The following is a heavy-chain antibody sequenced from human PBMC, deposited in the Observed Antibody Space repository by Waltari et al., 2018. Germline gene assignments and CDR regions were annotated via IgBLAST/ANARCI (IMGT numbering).Heavy chain of an antibody. CDR1: GFTFSSYE. J-gene: IGHJ4*02. D-gene: IGHD2-15*01. CDR2: ISSSGSTI. CDR3: ARVGYCSGGSCYSLGTQYYFDY. Sequence: EVQLVESGGGLVQPGGSLRLSCAGSGFTFSSYEMNWVGRAAGKGLEWVSYISSSGSTIYYADSVKGRFTISRDNANNSLYLQMNSLRAEDTAVYYCARVGYCSGGSCYSLGTQYYFDYWGQGTLVTVSS. V-gene: IGHV3-48*03.